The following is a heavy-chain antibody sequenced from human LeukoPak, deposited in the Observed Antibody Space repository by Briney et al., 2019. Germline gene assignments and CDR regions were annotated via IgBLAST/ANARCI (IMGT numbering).Heavy chain of an antibody. J-gene: IGHJ4*02. CDR1: GFTFSSYG. CDR3: AKPHYEYYFDY. D-gene: IGHD4-17*01. Sequence: PGRSLRLSCAASGFTFSSYGMHWVRQAPGKGLEWVAVLSYDGSNKYYADSVKGRFTISRDNSKNTLYLQMNSLRAEDTAVYYCAKPHYEYYFDYWGQGTPVTVSS. CDR2: LSYDGSNK. V-gene: IGHV3-30*18.